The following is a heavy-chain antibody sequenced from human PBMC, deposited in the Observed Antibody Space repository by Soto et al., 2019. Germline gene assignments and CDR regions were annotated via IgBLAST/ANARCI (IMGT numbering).Heavy chain of an antibody. D-gene: IGHD1-26*01. J-gene: IGHJ4*02. CDR1: GGSICRWAYY. Sequence: LLPLSVARSVSGGSICRWAYYQYWIRQPPGKGLEWIGYIYYSGSTYYNPSLKSRVTISVDTSKNQFSLKLSSVTAADTAVYYCAGWELLRGVDYWGQGTLVTVS. CDR2: IYYSGST. V-gene: IGHV4-30-4*01. CDR3: AGWELLRGVDY.